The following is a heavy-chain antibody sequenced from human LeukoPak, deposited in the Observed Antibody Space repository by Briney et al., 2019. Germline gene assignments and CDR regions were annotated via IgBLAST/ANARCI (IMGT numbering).Heavy chain of an antibody. D-gene: IGHD2-2*01. V-gene: IGHV3-11*04. Sequence: GGSLRLSCAASGFTFSDYYMSWIRLAPGKGLEWVSYISSSGSTIYYADSVKGRFTISRDNAKNSLYLQMNSLRAEDTAVYYCARSLRASFDAFDIWGQGTMVTVSS. CDR3: ARSLRASFDAFDI. CDR2: ISSSGSTI. CDR1: GFTFSDYY. J-gene: IGHJ3*02.